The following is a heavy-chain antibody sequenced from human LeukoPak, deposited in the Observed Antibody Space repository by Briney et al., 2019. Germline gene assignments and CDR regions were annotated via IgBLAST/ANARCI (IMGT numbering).Heavy chain of an antibody. CDR3: AKLGDCSSSSCYPRTPIDH. CDR2: ITYSGDGK. V-gene: IGHV3-23*01. J-gene: IGHJ4*02. Sequence: GGSLRLSCAASGFTFGTNAMTWVRQAPGQGLEWVSAITYSGDGKYYADSLKGRFAISRDDSKNTLYLQMSSLRAEDTAVYYCAKLGDCSSSSCYPRTPIDHWGQGTLVTVSS. CDR1: GFTFGTNA. D-gene: IGHD2-2*01.